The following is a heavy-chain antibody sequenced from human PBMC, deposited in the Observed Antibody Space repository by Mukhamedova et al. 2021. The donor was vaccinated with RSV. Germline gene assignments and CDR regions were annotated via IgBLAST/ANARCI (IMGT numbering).Heavy chain of an antibody. J-gene: IGHJ6*03. Sequence: GSSGINAEYMGGRFTISRDNSRNAVYLQMNSLRPEDTATYYCAKDNLGYGHYMDVWGKGTTVSVSS. V-gene: IGHV3-30-3*02. D-gene: IGHD4-17*01. CDR2: GSSG. CDR3: AKDNLGYGHYMDV.